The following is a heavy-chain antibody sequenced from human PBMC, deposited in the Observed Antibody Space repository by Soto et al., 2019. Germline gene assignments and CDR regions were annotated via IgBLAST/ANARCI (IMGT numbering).Heavy chain of an antibody. J-gene: IGHJ4*02. Sequence: QVQLVESGGGVVQPGRSLRLSCAASGFTFSSYAMHWVRQAPGKGLEWVAVISYDGSNKYYADHVKGRFTISRDNSKNTLYLKMNSRRAEDTAVYYWARGEDEGELQAYGGQGTLVTVSS. V-gene: IGHV3-30-3*01. CDR2: ISYDGSNK. D-gene: IGHD1-26*01. CDR1: GFTFSSYA. CDR3: ARGEDEGELQAY.